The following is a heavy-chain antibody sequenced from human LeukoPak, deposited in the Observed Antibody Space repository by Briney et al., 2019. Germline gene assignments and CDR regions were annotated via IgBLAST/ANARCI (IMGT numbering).Heavy chain of an antibody. CDR3: ASDSGSYFLDTKRSFDN. Sequence: PGGSLRLSCTVSGLTFSDYAVNWVRQAPGKGLEWVSAISGTGGGKYYAESVKGRFTISRANSKNTLYLQMNSLRADDTAVYYCASDSGSYFLDTKRSFDNWGQGTLVTVSS. J-gene: IGHJ4*02. CDR1: GLTFSDYA. D-gene: IGHD3-10*01. V-gene: IGHV3-23*01. CDR2: ISGTGGGK.